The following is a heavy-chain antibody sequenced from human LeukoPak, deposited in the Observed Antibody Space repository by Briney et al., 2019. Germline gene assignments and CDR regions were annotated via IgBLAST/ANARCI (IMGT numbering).Heavy chain of an antibody. J-gene: IGHJ4*02. CDR3: ARDVGIVGVPDN. CDR1: GYTFTGCY. D-gene: IGHD1-26*01. CDR2: INPNSGGT. V-gene: IGHV1-2*06. Sequence: ATVKVSCKASGYTFTGCYMHWVRQAPGQGREWMGRINPNSGGTNYAQKFQGRVTMTRDTSISTAYMELSRLRSDDTAVYYCARDVGIVGVPDNWGPGTLVTVSS.